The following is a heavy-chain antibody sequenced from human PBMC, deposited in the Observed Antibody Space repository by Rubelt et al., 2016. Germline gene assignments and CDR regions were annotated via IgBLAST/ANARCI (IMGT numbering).Heavy chain of an antibody. CDR2: AGNNK. CDR3: ARDSRLYTTSSAYDF. V-gene: IGHV3-66*02. D-gene: IGHD6-6*01. CDR1: GFTVSSNY. Sequence: GRGLVQPGGSLRLSCAASGFTVSSNYMNWVRQAPGKGLEWVAVAGNNKYYADSVKGRFTISRDNSKNTLFLQMKSLRAEDTAVYYCARDSRLYTTSSAYDFWGQGILVTVSS. J-gene: IGHJ4*02.